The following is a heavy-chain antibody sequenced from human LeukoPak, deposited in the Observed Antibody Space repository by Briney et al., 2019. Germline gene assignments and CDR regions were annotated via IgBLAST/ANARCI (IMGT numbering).Heavy chain of an antibody. Sequence: ASVKVSCKASVGTFSSYAISWVRQARGQGLECMVRIIPLLGIANYAQKYQERVTITADKSTSTAYMELSSLRSEDTAVYYCASPSDGYNNWHYFDAFDIWGQGTMVTVSS. D-gene: IGHD5-24*01. CDR2: IIPLLGIA. CDR1: VGTFSSYA. J-gene: IGHJ3*02. CDR3: ASPSDGYNNWHYFDAFDI. V-gene: IGHV1-69*04.